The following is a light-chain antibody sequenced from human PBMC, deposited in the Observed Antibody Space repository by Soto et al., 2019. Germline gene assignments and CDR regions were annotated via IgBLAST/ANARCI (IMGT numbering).Light chain of an antibody. Sequence: DIQMTQSPSAMSACVGDRVTITCRASQGIHKYLAWFQQKPGKVPKRLIYGASSLQSGVPSRFSGSGSGTEFTLTISSLQPEDFATYYCLQHNFYPPTFGQGTRLE. J-gene: IGKJ5*01. V-gene: IGKV1-17*03. CDR3: LQHNFYPPT. CDR2: GAS. CDR1: QGIHKY.